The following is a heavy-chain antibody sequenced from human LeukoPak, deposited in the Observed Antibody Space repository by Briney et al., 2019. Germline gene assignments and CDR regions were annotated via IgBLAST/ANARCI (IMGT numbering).Heavy chain of an antibody. D-gene: IGHD4-17*01. Sequence: GASVKVSCRASGYIFTGYYMHWVRQAPGQGLEWMGWINPNSGGTYYAQKFQGRVTMTRDMSTSTVYMELSSLRSEDTAVYYCARYGHSPYFDYWGQGTLVTVSS. CDR3: ARYGHSPYFDY. CDR1: GYIFTGYY. J-gene: IGHJ4*02. V-gene: IGHV1-2*02. CDR2: INPNSGGT.